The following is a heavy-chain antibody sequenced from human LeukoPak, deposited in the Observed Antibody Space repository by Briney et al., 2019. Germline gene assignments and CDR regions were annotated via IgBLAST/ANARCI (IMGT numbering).Heavy chain of an antibody. Sequence: SQAPSLTCAISGDSVSSNSAAWNWIRQSPSRGLEWLGRTYYRSKWYNDYAVSVKSRITINPDTSKNQFSLQLNSVTPEDTAVYYCAREDHSSSWYWFDPWGQGTLVTVSS. CDR1: GDSVSSNSAA. D-gene: IGHD6-13*01. CDR2: TYYRSKWYN. CDR3: AREDHSSSWYWFDP. V-gene: IGHV6-1*01. J-gene: IGHJ5*02.